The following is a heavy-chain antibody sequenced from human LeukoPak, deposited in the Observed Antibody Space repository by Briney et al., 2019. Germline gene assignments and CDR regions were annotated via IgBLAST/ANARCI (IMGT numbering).Heavy chain of an antibody. Sequence: GGSLRLSCAASGFTFSTYDMNWVRQAPGKGLEWVSSISSRSSSIYYADSVKGRFTISRDNSKNTLYLQMNSLRAEDTAVYYCAREWCSSSWSCYFDYWGQGTLVTVSS. CDR3: AREWCSSSWSCYFDY. J-gene: IGHJ4*02. CDR1: GFTFSTYD. D-gene: IGHD6-13*01. V-gene: IGHV3-21*01. CDR2: ISSRSSSI.